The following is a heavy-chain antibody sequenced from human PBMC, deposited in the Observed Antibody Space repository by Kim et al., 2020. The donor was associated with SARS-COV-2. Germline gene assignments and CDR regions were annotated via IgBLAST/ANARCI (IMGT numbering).Heavy chain of an antibody. V-gene: IGHV3-11*01. Sequence: GGSLRLSCAASGFTFSDYDMSWIRQAPGKGLEWVSYISSSGSTIYYADSVKGRFTISRDNAKNSLYLQMNSLRAEDTAVYYCARDTPDDYGDYSYYGMDVWGQGTTVTVSS. CDR3: ARDTPDDYGDYSYYGMDV. D-gene: IGHD4-17*01. CDR1: GFTFSDYD. CDR2: ISSSGSTI. J-gene: IGHJ6*02.